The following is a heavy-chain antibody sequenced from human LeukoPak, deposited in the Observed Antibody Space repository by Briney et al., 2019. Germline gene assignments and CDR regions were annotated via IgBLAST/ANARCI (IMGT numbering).Heavy chain of an antibody. CDR1: GFTFSSYA. Sequence: GGSLRLSCAASGFTFSSYALRWVRQAPGKGLEWVSTIVDTGDGTFYADSVRGRFTISRDSSKNTLYLRMNSLRADDTAVYYCAKERGHPLPNYHMDVWGKGATVTVSS. D-gene: IGHD4/OR15-4a*01. CDR3: AKERGHPLPNYHMDV. J-gene: IGHJ6*03. CDR2: IVDTGDGT. V-gene: IGHV3-23*01.